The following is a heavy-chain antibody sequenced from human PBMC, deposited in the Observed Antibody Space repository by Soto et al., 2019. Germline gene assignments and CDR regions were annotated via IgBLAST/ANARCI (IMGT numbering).Heavy chain of an antibody. J-gene: IGHJ4*02. Sequence: ETRSLTCAVAGDSMSSYSWNWIRQTAGRGLEWIGRVYPSGHTQYRSSFETRVTVSVDMSKNQFFLEMRPVTAADTAVYYCARESGENWSYEAYWGQGTQVTPSS. V-gene: IGHV4-4*07. CDR1: GDSMSSYS. CDR2: VYPSGHT. CDR3: ARESGENWSYEAY. D-gene: IGHD1-7*01.